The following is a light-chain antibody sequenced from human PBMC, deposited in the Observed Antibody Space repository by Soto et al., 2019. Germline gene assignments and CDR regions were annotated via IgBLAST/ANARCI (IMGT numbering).Light chain of an antibody. Sequence: QAVVTQPPSASGTPGQRVTISCSGSSSNIGSNIVNWYQQLPGTAPKLLIYSNNQRPSGVPDRVSGSRSGTSASLAISGLQSEDEADYYCAAWDDNLNGVVFGGGTQLTVL. CDR2: SNN. CDR1: SSNIGSNI. J-gene: IGLJ2*01. V-gene: IGLV1-44*01. CDR3: AAWDDNLNGVV.